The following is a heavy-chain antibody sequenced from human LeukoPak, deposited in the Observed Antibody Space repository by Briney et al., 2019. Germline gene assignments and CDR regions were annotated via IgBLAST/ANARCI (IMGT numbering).Heavy chain of an antibody. V-gene: IGHV3-23*01. D-gene: IGHD3-22*01. Sequence: GGSLRLSCAASGLTFSSYAMSWVRQAPGKGLEWVSAISGSGGSTYYADSVKGRFTISRDNSKNTLYLQMNSLRAEDTAVYYCAKVQNDHYDSSGYYYAGAFDIWGQGTMVTVSS. CDR3: AKVQNDHYDSSGYYYAGAFDI. CDR1: GLTFSSYA. J-gene: IGHJ3*02. CDR2: ISGSGGST.